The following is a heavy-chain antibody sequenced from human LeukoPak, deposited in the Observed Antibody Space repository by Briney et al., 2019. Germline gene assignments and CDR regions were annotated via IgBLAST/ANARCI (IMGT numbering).Heavy chain of an antibody. CDR3: ARVYYGSGNDYYYYYMDV. CDR2: ISYSGST. J-gene: IGHJ6*03. Sequence: SETLSLTCTISDDSIDDSYWSWSRHSAGKGLEWSVFISYSGSTNYNPSLKSRVTISVDTSKSQFSLKLSSVTSADTAVYYCARVYYGSGNDYYYYYMDVWGKGTTVTISS. CDR1: DDSIDDSY. D-gene: IGHD3-10*01. V-gene: IGHV4-59*01.